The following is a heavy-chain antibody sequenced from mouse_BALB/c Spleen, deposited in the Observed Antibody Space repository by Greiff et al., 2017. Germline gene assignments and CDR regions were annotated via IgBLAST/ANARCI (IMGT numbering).Heavy chain of an antibody. CDR2: INPSNGGT. CDR1: GYTFTSYY. J-gene: IGHJ1*01. Sequence: QVQLKQPGAELVKPGASVKLSCKASGYTFTSYYMYWVKQRPGQGLEWIGGINPSNGGTNFNEKFKSKATLTVDKSSSTAYMQLSSLTSEDSAVYYCTRKGLLTVAYFDVWGAGTTVTVSS. D-gene: IGHD2-3*01. CDR3: TRKGLLTVAYFDV. V-gene: IGHV1S81*02.